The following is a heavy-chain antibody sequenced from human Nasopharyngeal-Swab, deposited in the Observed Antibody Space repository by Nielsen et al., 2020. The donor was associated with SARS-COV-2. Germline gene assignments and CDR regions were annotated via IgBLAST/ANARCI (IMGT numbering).Heavy chain of an antibody. CDR3: TRSIAGGY. V-gene: IGHV3-73*01. CDR1: GFTFSGSA. CDR2: IRSKANSYAP. Sequence: GESLKISCAASGFTFSGSAMHWVRQASGKGLEWVGRIRSKANSYAPAYAASVKGMFTISRDDSKSTAYLQMNSLKTEDTAVYYCTRSIAGGYWGQGTLVTVSS. J-gene: IGHJ4*02. D-gene: IGHD6-13*01.